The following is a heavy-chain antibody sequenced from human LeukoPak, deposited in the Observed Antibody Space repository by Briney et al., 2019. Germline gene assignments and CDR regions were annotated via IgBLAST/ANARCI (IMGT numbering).Heavy chain of an antibody. CDR1: GGSISSSSYY. J-gene: IGHJ5*02. CDR2: IYYSGST. V-gene: IGHV4-39*01. CDR3: ARQEDILTGLPWFDP. D-gene: IGHD3-9*01. Sequence: SETLSLTCTVSGGSISSSSYYWGWIRQPPGKGQEWIGSIYYSGSTYYNPSLKSRVTISVDTSKNQFSLKLSSVTAADTAVYYCARQEDILTGLPWFDPWGQGTLVTVSS.